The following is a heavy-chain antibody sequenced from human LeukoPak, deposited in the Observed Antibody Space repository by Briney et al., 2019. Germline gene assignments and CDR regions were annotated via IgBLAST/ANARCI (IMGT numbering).Heavy chain of an antibody. V-gene: IGHV1-8*01. CDR2: MNPNSGNT. CDR3: ARGMTGFKVATIIGY. J-gene: IGHJ4*02. Sequence: ASVKVSCKASGYTFTSYDINWVRQATGQGLELMGWMNPNSGNTGYAQKFQGRVTMTRNTSISTAYMELSSLRSEDTAVYYCARGMTGFKVATIIGYWGQGTLVTVSS. D-gene: IGHD5-12*01. CDR1: GYTFTSYD.